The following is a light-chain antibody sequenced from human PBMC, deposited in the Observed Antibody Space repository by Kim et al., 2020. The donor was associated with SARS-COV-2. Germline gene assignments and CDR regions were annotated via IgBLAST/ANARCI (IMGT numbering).Light chain of an antibody. Sequence: GQMFTLSCSGTSSNIVGNTDCCFHHLPGTDAPHLIYWNILRPPAVPARFSASKYGASASPAISSLRSEDEEDYYCVVWDASLSCRIFGGGTKLTVL. J-gene: IGLJ2*01. CDR3: VVWDASLSCRI. CDR1: SSNIVGNT. CDR2: WNI. V-gene: IGLV1-47*01.